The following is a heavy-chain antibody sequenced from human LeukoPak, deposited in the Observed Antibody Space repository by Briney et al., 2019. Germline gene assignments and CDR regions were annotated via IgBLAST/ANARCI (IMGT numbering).Heavy chain of an antibody. CDR3: ARGGLLWFGELLYHYGMDV. CDR2: IYTSGST. Sequence: SETLSLTCTVSGGSISSYYWSWIRQPAGKGLEWIGRIYTSGSTNYNPSLKSRVTMSVDTSKNQFSLKLSSVTAADTAVYYCARGGLLWFGELLYHYGMDVWGQGTTATVSS. V-gene: IGHV4-4*07. D-gene: IGHD3-10*01. J-gene: IGHJ6*02. CDR1: GGSISSYY.